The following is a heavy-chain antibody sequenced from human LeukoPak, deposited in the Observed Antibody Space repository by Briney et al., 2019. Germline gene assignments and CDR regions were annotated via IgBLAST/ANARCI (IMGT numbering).Heavy chain of an antibody. V-gene: IGHV1-2*02. CDR2: INPNSGGT. CDR1: GYTFTGYY. D-gene: IGHD3-22*01. CDR3: ARRVPYYYDSFDP. J-gene: IGHJ5*02. Sequence: ASVKVSCKSSGYTFTGYYMHWVRQAPGQGLEWMGWINPNSGGTIHAQKFQGRVTMTRDTSISTAYMELSRLRSDDTAVYYCARRVPYYYDSFDPWGQGTLVTVSS.